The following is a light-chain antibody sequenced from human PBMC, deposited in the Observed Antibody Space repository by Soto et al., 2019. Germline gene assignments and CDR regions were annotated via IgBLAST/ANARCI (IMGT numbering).Light chain of an antibody. V-gene: IGLV1-51*01. CDR3: ATWDGSLPGEV. CDR2: DNN. J-gene: IGLJ2*01. Sequence: QSVLAKSPSVSAAPGQQATISCSGSSSNIGNNYVSWYQQLPGTAPKLLIYDNNKRPSGIPDRFSGSKSGTSGTLDITGLQTGDEADYYCATWDGSLPGEVFGRGTKVTVL. CDR1: SSNIGNNY.